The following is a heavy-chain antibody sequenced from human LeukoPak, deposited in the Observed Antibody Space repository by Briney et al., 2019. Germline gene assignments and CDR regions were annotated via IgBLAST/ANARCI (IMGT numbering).Heavy chain of an antibody. J-gene: IGHJ4*02. V-gene: IGHV3-7*01. CDR1: GFSFSAYW. CDR2: IKEDGTDT. CDR3: ARAVAVHVYHFGGFDY. D-gene: IGHD3-16*01. Sequence: PGGSLRLSCAASGFSFSAYWMGRVRQAPGKGLECVAYIKEDGTDTRYVDSVKGRFTTSRDNAKNSLYLQMNSLRAEDTAVYYCARAVAVHVYHFGGFDYWGQGTLVTVSS.